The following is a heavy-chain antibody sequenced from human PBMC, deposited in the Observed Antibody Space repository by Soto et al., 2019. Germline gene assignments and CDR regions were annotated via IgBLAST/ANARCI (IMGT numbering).Heavy chain of an antibody. J-gene: IGHJ6*03. CDR3: TSRSDYGSGSYYNGFMDV. CDR1: GFTFSGSA. Sequence: GGSLRLSCAASGFTFSGSAMHWVRQASGKGLEWVGHTRSKANSHATAYAASVKGRFTISRDDSKNTAYLQMNSLKTEDTAVYYCTSRSDYGSGSYYNGFMDVWGKGTTVTVSS. V-gene: IGHV3-73*01. CDR2: TRSKANSHAT. D-gene: IGHD3-10*01.